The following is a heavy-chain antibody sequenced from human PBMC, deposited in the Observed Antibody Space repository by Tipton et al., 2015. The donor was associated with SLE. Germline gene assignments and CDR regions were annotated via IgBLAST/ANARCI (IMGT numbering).Heavy chain of an antibody. CDR1: GGSFSGYY. J-gene: IGHJ4*02. CDR3: ARVQWELQPFDW. V-gene: IGHV4-34*01. D-gene: IGHD1-26*01. Sequence: TLSLTCAVYGGSFSGYYWSWIRQPPGKGLEWIGSIYHSGSTYYNPSLKSRVTISVDTSKNQFSLKLSSVTAADTAVYYCARVQWELQPFDWWGQGTLVTVSS. CDR2: IYHSGST.